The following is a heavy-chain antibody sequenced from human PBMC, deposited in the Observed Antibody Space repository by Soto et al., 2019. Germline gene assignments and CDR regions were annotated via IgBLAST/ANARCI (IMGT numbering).Heavy chain of an antibody. CDR2: ISSSSGSR. CDR3: ARDLGVGEAGFEY. J-gene: IGHJ4*02. CDR1: GFTFSSYE. D-gene: IGHD2-8*01. V-gene: IGHV3-48*03. Sequence: EVQLVESGGGLVQPGGSLRLSCAASGFTFSSYEMNWVRQAPGRGLEWVSYISSSSGSRYYADSVKGRFTISRDNAKNSLYLQMNSLRAEDTAVYYCARDLGVGEAGFEYWGQGTLVTVPS.